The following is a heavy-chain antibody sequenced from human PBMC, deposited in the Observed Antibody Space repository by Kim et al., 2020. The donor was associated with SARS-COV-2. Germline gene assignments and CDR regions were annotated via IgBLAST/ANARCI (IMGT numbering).Heavy chain of an antibody. J-gene: IGHJ4*02. CDR3: ARHWATGTTRGGFDS. CDR2: IYPGDAET. Sequence: GESLKISCETSGYSFPNYYVGWVRQMPGKGLEWMGIIYPGDAETTYSPSFQGQVTISADKSINTVYLQWISLKASDTAIYYCARHWATGTTRGGFDSWGQGSLVSVSS. D-gene: IGHD1-1*01. CDR1: GYSFPNYY. V-gene: IGHV5-51*01.